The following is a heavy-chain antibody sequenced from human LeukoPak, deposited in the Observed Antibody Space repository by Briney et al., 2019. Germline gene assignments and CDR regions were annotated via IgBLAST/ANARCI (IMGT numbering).Heavy chain of an antibody. V-gene: IGHV4-39*01. CDR1: GGSISGSSYF. D-gene: IGHD6-19*01. CDR3: AKLPARSYSGWYGAFDI. Sequence: SETLSLTCTVSGGSISGSSYFWGWIRQPPGKGLEWIGSIYYSGSTYYNPSLKSRVTISVDTSKNQFSLKLSSVTAADTAVYYCAKLPARSYSGWYGAFDIWGQGTMVTVSS. J-gene: IGHJ3*02. CDR2: IYYSGST.